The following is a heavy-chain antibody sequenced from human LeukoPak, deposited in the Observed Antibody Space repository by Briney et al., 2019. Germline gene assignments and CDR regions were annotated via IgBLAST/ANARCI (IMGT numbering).Heavy chain of an antibody. CDR2: IDPSDSYT. D-gene: IGHD6-19*01. V-gene: IGHV5-10-1*01. J-gene: IGHJ4*02. Sequence: GESLKISCKGSGYSFTSYWSSWVRQMPGKGLEWMGRIDPSDSYTNYSPSFQGHVTISADKSISTAYLQWSSLKASDTAMYYCASEYSGWYGEGNWGQGTLVTVSS. CDR1: GYSFTSYW. CDR3: ASEYSGWYGEGN.